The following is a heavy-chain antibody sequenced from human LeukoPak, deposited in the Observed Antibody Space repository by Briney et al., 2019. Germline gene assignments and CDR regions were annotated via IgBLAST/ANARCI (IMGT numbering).Heavy chain of an antibody. Sequence: ARASLRLSCAASGFTFSNYWMHWVRQAPGKGLVWVSRINSDGSSTSQADSVKGRFTISRDNGKNTLYLQMNSLRAEDTAVYYCARPTRRDGYSGVDSWGRGTLVTVSS. CDR3: ARPTRRDGYSGVDS. J-gene: IGHJ4*02. CDR1: GFTFSNYW. CDR2: INSDGSST. V-gene: IGHV3-74*01. D-gene: IGHD5-24*01.